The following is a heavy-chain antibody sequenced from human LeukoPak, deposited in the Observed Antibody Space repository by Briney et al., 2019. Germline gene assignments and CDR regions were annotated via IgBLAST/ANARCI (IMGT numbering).Heavy chain of an antibody. CDR1: GGTFSSYA. J-gene: IGHJ4*02. CDR3: ARATGYSSGWGLYYFDY. V-gene: IGHV1-69*13. D-gene: IGHD6-19*01. CDR2: IIPIFGTA. Sequence: AASVKVSCKASGGTFSSYAISWVRQAPGQGLEWMGGIIPIFGTANYAQKFQGRVTITADESTSTAYMELSSLRSEDTAVHYCARATGYSSGWGLYYFDYWGQGTLVTVSS.